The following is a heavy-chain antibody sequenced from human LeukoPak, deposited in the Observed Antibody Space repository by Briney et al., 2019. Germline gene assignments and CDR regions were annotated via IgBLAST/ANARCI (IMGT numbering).Heavy chain of an antibody. CDR1: GFTFSKYG. CDR3: AELGITMIGGV. D-gene: IGHD3-10*02. V-gene: IGHV3-30*12. Sequence: GGSLRLSCAASGFTFSKYGMHWVRQAPGKGLEWVAIISYDGSNEYYADSVKGRFTISRDNAKNSLYLQMNSLRAEDTAVYYCAELGITMIGGVWGKGTTVTISS. J-gene: IGHJ6*04. CDR2: ISYDGSNE.